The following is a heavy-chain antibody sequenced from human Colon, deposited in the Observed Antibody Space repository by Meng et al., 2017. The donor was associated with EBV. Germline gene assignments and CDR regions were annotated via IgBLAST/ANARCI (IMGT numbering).Heavy chain of an antibody. V-gene: IGHV4-31*02. Sequence: QRHLQRRGPDLVKPSQPLSLTLPGLGGSISSGGYYWSWIRQHPGKGLEWIGYIHSSGSTYYNPSLRSRLTISVDTSKNQFSLKLSSVTAADTAVYYCARASYGSGSPLGESWFDPWGQGTLVTVSS. CDR2: IHSSGST. J-gene: IGHJ5*02. D-gene: IGHD3-10*01. CDR1: GGSISSGGYY. CDR3: ARASYGSGSPLGESWFDP.